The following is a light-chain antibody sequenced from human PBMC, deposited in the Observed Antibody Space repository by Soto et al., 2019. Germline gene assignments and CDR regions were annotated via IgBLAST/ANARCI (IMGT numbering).Light chain of an antibody. J-gene: IGLJ3*02. CDR3: CSFTNSYRWV. V-gene: IGLV2-14*01. Sequence: QSALTQPASVSGSPGQSITISCTGTSSDVGGYNYVSWFQHHPGKVPKLMIYEVSHRPSGVSDRFSGSKSGTTASLTISGLQAEDEADYYCCSFTNSYRWVFGGGTKLTVL. CDR1: SSDVGGYNY. CDR2: EVS.